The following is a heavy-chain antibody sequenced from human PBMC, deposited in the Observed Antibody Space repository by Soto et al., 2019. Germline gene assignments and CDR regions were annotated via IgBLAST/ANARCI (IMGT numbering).Heavy chain of an antibody. CDR3: ATGPRRLSA. Sequence: QVQLVESGGGLVKPGGSLRLSCAASGFTFSDYYMSWIRQAPGKGLESVSYISGSSSDTNYADSVKGRFTISRDNGKNTLFLQMNSLRAEDTAVYYCATGPRRLSAWGQGTLVVVSS. D-gene: IGHD2-21*02. V-gene: IGHV3-11*05. J-gene: IGHJ5*02. CDR1: GFTFSDYY. CDR2: ISGSSSDT.